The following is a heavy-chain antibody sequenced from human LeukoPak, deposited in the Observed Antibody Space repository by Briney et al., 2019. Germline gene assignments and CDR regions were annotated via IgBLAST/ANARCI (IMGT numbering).Heavy chain of an antibody. CDR1: GFTFSSYA. V-gene: IGHV3-23*01. D-gene: IGHD3-9*01. J-gene: IGHJ4*02. CDR2: ISGSGGST. Sequence: GGPLRLSCAASGFTFSSYAMSWVRQAPGKGLEWVSAISGSGGSTYYASSVKGRFTISRDNSKNTLYLQMNSLRAEDTAVYYCARPLYDILTGYYSGDYWGQGTLVTVSS. CDR3: ARPLYDILTGYYSGDY.